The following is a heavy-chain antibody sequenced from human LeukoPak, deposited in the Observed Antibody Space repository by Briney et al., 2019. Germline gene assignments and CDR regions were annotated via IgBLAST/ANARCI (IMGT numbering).Heavy chain of an antibody. CDR2: IYHSGST. CDR1: GGSISSSNW. J-gene: IGHJ4*02. Sequence: PSETLSLTCAVSGGSISSSNWWSWVRQPPGKGLEWIGEIYHSGSTNYNPSLKSRVTISVDKSKNQFSLKLSSVTAADTAVYYCARGFGDYGSGHFDYWGQGTLVTVSS. CDR3: ARGFGDYGSGHFDY. V-gene: IGHV4-4*02. D-gene: IGHD4-17*01.